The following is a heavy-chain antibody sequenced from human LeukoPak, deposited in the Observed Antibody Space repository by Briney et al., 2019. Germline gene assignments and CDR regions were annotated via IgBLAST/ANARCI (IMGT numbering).Heavy chain of an antibody. D-gene: IGHD3-16*01. CDR1: GFAFGSEA. CDR2: IYSGDST. CDR3: ARDMRGSLDY. V-gene: IGHV3-53*01. J-gene: IGHJ4*02. Sequence: GGSLRLSCAVSGFAFGSEAMTWVRQAPGTGLEWVSIIYSGDSTYYVDSVKGRFTISRDNSKNTLYLQMNSLRTEDTAVYYCARDMRGSLDYWGQGTLVTVSS.